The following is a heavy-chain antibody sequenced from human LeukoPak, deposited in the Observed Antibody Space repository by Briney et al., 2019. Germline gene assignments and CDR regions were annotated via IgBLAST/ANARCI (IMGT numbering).Heavy chain of an antibody. J-gene: IGHJ5*02. CDR1: GGSISSGDNY. D-gene: IGHD3-10*01. CDR3: ARDRHGSGTPMGFDP. Sequence: PSETLSLTCSVSGGSISSGDNYWSWIRQFPGKGLEWIGYIYHSESTYYNPSLKSRVTISVDTSKNQFSLRLSSVTAADTAVYYCARDRHGSGTPMGFDPWGQGTLVTVSS. CDR2: IYHSEST. V-gene: IGHV4-30-4*01.